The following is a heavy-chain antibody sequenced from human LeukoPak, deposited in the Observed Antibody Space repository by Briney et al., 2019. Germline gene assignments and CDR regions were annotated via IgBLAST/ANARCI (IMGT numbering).Heavy chain of an antibody. V-gene: IGHV3-7*01. D-gene: IGHD6-19*01. CDR2: IKQDGSEK. J-gene: IGHJ4*02. CDR3: ARGVDGGWYVDY. Sequence: GGSLRLSCAASGFTFSSRAMSWVRQAPGKGLEWVANIKQDGSEKYYVDSVKGRFTISRDNAKNSLYLQMNSLRAEDTAVYYCARGVDGGWYVDYWGQGTLVTVSS. CDR1: GFTFSSRA.